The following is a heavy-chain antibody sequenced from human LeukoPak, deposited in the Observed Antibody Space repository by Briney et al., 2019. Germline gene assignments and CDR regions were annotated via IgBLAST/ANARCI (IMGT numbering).Heavy chain of an antibody. CDR2: ISTDGSST. Sequence: GGSLRLSCAASGFTFSSYWMHWVRQAPGKGLVWVSRISTDGSSTTYADSVQGRFTISRDNAKNTLFLQMNSLRAEDTAVYYCARLLPYNSPDYWGQGTLVTVSS. CDR1: GFTFSSYW. J-gene: IGHJ4*02. CDR3: ARLLPYNSPDY. V-gene: IGHV3-74*01. D-gene: IGHD3-22*01.